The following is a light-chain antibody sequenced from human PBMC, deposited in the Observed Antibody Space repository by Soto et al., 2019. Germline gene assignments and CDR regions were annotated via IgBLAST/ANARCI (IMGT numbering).Light chain of an antibody. V-gene: IGLV2-14*01. J-gene: IGLJ1*01. CDR2: GVS. CDR3: TSPTPGSLYV. CDR1: RSDIGSYNY. Sequence: QSALTQPASVSGSPGQSITISCSGTRSDIGSYNYVAWYQQFPGKTPKILIYGVSNRPSGVSSRFSGSKSGNTASLTISGLQAEDEADYFCTSPTPGSLYVFGTRTKVTVL.